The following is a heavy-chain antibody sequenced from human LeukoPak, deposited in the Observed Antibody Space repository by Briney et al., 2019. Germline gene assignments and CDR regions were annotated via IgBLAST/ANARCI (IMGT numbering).Heavy chain of an antibody. CDR1: GYTFTSYA. D-gene: IGHD2-15*01. V-gene: IGHV1-3*01. CDR2: FNAGNANT. CDR3: ARDPCSGGSCYIHPFDY. J-gene: IGHJ4*02. Sequence: ASVKVSCKASGYTFTSYAMHWVRQAPGQRLEWMGWFNAGNANTKYSQKFQGRVTITRDTSASTAYMELSSLRSEDTAVYYCARDPCSGGSCYIHPFDYWGQGTLVTVSS.